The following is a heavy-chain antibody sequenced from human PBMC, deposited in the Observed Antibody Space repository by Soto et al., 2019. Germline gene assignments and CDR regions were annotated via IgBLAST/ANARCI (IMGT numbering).Heavy chain of an antibody. CDR3: ARDSSRILPKIRPRAKEAFDI. D-gene: IGHD2-15*01. V-gene: IGHV1-2*02. CDR2: INPNSGET. CDR1: GYTFTDFF. J-gene: IGHJ3*02. Sequence: ASVKVSCKTSGYTFTDFFIHWVRQAPGQGLEWMGWINPNSGETHYAQKLQGSVMMTTDTSVTTAYLEVSSLRFDDTALYYCARDSSRILPKIRPRAKEAFDIWGQGTMVTVSS.